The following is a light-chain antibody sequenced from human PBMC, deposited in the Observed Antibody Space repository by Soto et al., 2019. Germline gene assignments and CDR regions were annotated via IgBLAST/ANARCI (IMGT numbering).Light chain of an antibody. CDR3: QQDSSWPLT. CDR1: QSVSSSY. V-gene: IGKV3-15*01. J-gene: IGKJ4*01. Sequence: MTQSPATLSLSPGERATLSCRASQSVSSSYLAWYQQKPGQAPRLLIYGASTRATGIPARFSGSGSGTEFTLSISSLQSEHLGVYYCQQDSSWPLTFGGGAKVDIK. CDR2: GAS.